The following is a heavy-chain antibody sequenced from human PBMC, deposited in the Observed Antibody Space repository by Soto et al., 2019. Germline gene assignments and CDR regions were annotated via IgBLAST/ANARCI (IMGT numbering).Heavy chain of an antibody. J-gene: IGHJ5*02. D-gene: IGHD3-22*01. CDR1: GYTFTSYA. Sequence: ASVKVSCKASGYTFTSYAMHWVRQAPGQRLEWMGWINAGNGNTKYSQKFQGRVTITRDTSASTAYMELSSLRSEDTAVYYCARDRYYYDSSGYSNWFDPWGQGTLVTVPS. V-gene: IGHV1-3*01. CDR2: INAGNGNT. CDR3: ARDRYYYDSSGYSNWFDP.